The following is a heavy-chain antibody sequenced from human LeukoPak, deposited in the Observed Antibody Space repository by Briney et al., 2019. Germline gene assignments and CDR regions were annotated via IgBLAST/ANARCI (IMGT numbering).Heavy chain of an antibody. Sequence: GGSLRLSCAASGFTFSIYAMSWVRQAPGKGLEWDSAISASGGTTYYADSVKGRFTISRDNSKNTLYLQTSSLRAEDTAVYYCAKEPREYCSRTSCPNWIDAWGQGTLVTVPS. CDR3: AKEPREYCSRTSCPNWIDA. V-gene: IGHV3-23*01. CDR2: ISASGGTT. D-gene: IGHD2-2*01. CDR1: GFTFSIYA. J-gene: IGHJ5*02.